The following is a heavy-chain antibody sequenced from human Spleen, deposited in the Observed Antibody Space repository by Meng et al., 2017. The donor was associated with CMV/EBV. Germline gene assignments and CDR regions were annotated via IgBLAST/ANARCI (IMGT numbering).Heavy chain of an antibody. J-gene: IGHJ4*02. Sequence: KVSCKASGYSFTSFWIAWVRQMPGKGLEWMGIIYPGDSDTRYSPSFQGQVTISADKSISTAYLQWSSLQASDTAMYFCARLVGSSWNVGYWGQGTLVTVSS. CDR2: IYPGDSDT. CDR3: ARLVGSSWNVGY. D-gene: IGHD6-13*01. V-gene: IGHV5-51*01. CDR1: GYSFTSFW.